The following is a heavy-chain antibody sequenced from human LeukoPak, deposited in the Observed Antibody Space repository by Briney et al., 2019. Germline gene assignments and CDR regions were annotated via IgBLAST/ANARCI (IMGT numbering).Heavy chain of an antibody. CDR1: GGSINSGNYF. CDR2: ISSSGST. J-gene: IGHJ4*02. CDR3: ARGRRYYDSSGYYWGAYFDY. V-gene: IGHV4-61*10. Sequence: SETLSLTCSVSGGSINSGNYFWSWIRQPAGQGLEWIGRISSSGSTDYNPSLKSRVTISVDTSKNQFSLKLSSVTAADTAVYYCARGRRYYDSSGYYWGAYFDYWSQGTLVTVSS. D-gene: IGHD3-22*01.